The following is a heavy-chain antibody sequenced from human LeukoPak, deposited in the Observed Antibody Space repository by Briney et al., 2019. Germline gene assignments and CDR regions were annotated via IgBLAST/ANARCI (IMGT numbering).Heavy chain of an antibody. CDR2: IRYDGSNK. V-gene: IGHV3-30*02. CDR3: AKEKENSGYDWWGRDYYYGMDV. J-gene: IGHJ6*02. CDR1: GFTFSSYG. Sequence: PGGSLRLSCAASGFTFSSYGMHWVRQAPGKGLEWVAFIRYDGSNKYYADSVKGRFTISRDNSKNTLYLQMNSLRAEDTAVYYCAKEKENSGYDWWGRDYYYGMDVWGQGTTVTVSS. D-gene: IGHD5-12*01.